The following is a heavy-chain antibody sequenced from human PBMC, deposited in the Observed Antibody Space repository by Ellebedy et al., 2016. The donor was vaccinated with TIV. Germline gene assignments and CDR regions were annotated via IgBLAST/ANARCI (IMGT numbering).Heavy chain of an antibody. CDR2: IGAYNGNT. D-gene: IGHD6-19*01. CDR3: AREIGAGPVVFQY. CDR1: GYSLTSNG. V-gene: IGHV1-18*01. Sequence: AASVKVSCKASGYSLTSNGISWVRQAPGQGLEWMGWIGAYNGNTNIAQKFQGRVTMTTDTSTSTAYMEVRRLRSDDTAVYYCAREIGAGPVVFQYWGQGTLVIVSS. J-gene: IGHJ1*01.